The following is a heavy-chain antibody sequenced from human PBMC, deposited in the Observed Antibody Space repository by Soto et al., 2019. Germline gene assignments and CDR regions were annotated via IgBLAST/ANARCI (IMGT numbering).Heavy chain of an antibody. V-gene: IGHV4-30-2*01. D-gene: IGHD4-17*01. CDR2: TYHSGNP. Sequence: QLQLQESGSRLVKSSETLSLTCGVSGDTISTGGYSWAWIRQPPGKALEWIWHTYHSGNPYYNPYRKGRVIRSVYRSKNQFSMKGRSATAADTAVYDCARETYGDCVGYFDPWGQGTLVTVSS. CDR1: GDTISTGGYS. CDR3: ARETYGDCVGYFDP. J-gene: IGHJ5*02.